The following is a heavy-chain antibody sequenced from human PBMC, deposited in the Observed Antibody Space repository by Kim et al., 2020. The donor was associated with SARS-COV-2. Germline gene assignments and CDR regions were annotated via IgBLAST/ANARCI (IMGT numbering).Heavy chain of an antibody. D-gene: IGHD4-4*01. CDR1: RFTFSYYW. CDR2: INSDGSSR. V-gene: IGHV3-74*01. J-gene: IGHJ5*02. CDR3: ASAGAYSTYLISWFDP. Sequence: GGSLRLSCEASRFTFSYYWMHWVRQVPGKGLVWVSRINSDGSSRGYSDSVKGRFTVSRDNAKNTFYLHMHDLRVADTALYYCASAGAYSTYLISWFDPWG.